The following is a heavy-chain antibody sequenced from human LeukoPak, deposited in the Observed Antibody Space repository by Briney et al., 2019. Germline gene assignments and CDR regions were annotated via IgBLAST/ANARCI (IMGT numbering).Heavy chain of an antibody. CDR1: GYTFTGYY. CDR2: INPNSGGT. CDR3: ATLEMATTGFDY. V-gene: IGHV1-2*02. D-gene: IGHD5-24*01. J-gene: IGHJ4*02. Sequence: GASVKVSCKASGYTFTGYYMHWVRQAPGQVLEWMGWINPNSGGTNYAQKFQGRVTMTRDTSISTAYMELSRLRSDDTAVYYCATLEMATTGFDYWGQGTLVTVSS.